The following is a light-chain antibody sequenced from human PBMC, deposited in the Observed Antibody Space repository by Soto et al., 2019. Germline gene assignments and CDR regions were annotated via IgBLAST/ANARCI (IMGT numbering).Light chain of an antibody. J-gene: IGLJ2*01. V-gene: IGLV2-14*01. CDR3: SSYTRSTTRV. CDR1: SSDVDNYNY. CDR2: EVS. Sequence: QSVLTQPASVSGSPGQSITISCTGTSSDVDNYNYVSWYQQHPGKAPKLLIYEVSNRPSGVSNRFSGSKSANTASLTISGLQAEDEADYYCSSYTRSTTRVFGGGTKLTV.